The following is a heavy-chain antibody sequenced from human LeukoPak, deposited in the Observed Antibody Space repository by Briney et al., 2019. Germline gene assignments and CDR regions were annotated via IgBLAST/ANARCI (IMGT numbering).Heavy chain of an antibody. V-gene: IGHV3-48*01. D-gene: IGHD4-17*01. Sequence: GGSLRLSCAASGFTFSSYSMNWVRQAPGKGLEWVSYISSSSSTIYYADSVKGRFTISRDNAKNSLYLQMNSLRAEDTAVYHCAKNYGHYFDYWGQGALVTVSS. CDR2: ISSSSSTI. CDR3: AKNYGHYFDY. CDR1: GFTFSSYS. J-gene: IGHJ4*02.